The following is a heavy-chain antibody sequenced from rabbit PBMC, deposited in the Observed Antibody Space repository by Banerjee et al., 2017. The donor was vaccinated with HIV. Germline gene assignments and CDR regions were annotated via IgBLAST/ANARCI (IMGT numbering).Heavy chain of an antibody. D-gene: IGHD6-1*01. CDR2: IGDGDDGT. V-gene: IGHV1S45*01. CDR3: ARNGGDAGYGWAARL. CDR1: GFSFSTWYY. J-gene: IGHJ4*01. Sequence: QEQLEESGGDLVKPEGSLTLTCTASGFSFSTWYYMCWVRQALGKGLEWIACIGDGDDGTYYASWAKGRFTISKTSSTTVTLQMTSLTAADTATYFCARNGGDAGYGWAARLWGPGTLVTVS.